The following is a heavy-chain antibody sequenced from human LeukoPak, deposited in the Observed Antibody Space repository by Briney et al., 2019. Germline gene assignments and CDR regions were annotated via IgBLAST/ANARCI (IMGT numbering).Heavy chain of an antibody. CDR3: AREEVRYFDWLSDSSAWFDP. D-gene: IGHD3-9*01. V-gene: IGHV3-7*01. CDR1: GFTFSSYW. J-gene: IGHJ5*02. Sequence: GGSLRLSCAAPGFTFSSYWMSWVRQAPGKGLEWVANIKQDGSEKYYVDSVKGRFTISRDNAKNSLYPQMNSLRAEDTAVYYCAREEVRYFDWLSDSSAWFDPWGQGTLVTVSS. CDR2: IKQDGSEK.